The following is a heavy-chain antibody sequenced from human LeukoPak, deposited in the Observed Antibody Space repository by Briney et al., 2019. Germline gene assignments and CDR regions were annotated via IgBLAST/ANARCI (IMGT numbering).Heavy chain of an antibody. V-gene: IGHV4-59*08. CDR3: ARQWSGSSWLIFDY. Sequence: SETLCLTCTVSGGSISNYYWSWIRQPPGKGLEWIGYIYYSGSTNYNPSLKSRVTISVDTSKNQFPLKLSSVAAADTAVYYCARQWSGSSWLIFDYWGQGTLVTDSS. CDR1: GGSISNYY. J-gene: IGHJ4*02. D-gene: IGHD6-13*01. CDR2: IYYSGST.